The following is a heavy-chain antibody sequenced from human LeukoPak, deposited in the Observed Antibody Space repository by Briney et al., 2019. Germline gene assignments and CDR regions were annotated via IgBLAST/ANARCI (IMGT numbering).Heavy chain of an antibody. CDR3: ARDYDTSGPDY. CDR2: INPNSGGT. CDR1: GYTFTGCY. D-gene: IGHD3-22*01. J-gene: IGHJ4*02. Sequence: ASVKVSCKASGYTFTGCYMHWVRQAPGQGLEWMGWINPNSGGTNYAQKFQGRVTMTRDTSISTAYMELSRLRSDDTAMYYCARDYDTSGPDYWGQGTLVTVSS. V-gene: IGHV1-2*02.